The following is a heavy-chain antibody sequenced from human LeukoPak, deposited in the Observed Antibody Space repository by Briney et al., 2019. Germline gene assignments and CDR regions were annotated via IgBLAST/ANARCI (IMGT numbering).Heavy chain of an antibody. D-gene: IGHD4-17*01. CDR1: GGSISHYY. V-gene: IGHV4-34*01. J-gene: IGHJ4*02. CDR2: INHSGST. CDR3: ACGYGDYSPFDY. Sequence: SETLSLTCTVSGGSISHYYWSWIRQPPGKGLEWIGEINHSGSTNYNPSLKSRVTISVDTSKNQFSLKLSSVTAADTAVYYCACGYGDYSPFDYWGQGTLVTVSS.